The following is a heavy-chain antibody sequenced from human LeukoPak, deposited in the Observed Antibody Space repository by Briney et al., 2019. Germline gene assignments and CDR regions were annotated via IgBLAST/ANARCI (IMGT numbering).Heavy chain of an antibody. D-gene: IGHD3-9*01. Sequence: PGRSLRLSCAASGFTFDDYAMHWVRQAPGKGLEWVSGISWNSGSIGYADPVKGRFTISRDNAKNSLYLQMNSLRAEDTALYYCAKGSYYDILTGYYEFDYWGQGTLVTVSS. V-gene: IGHV3-9*01. CDR1: GFTFDDYA. J-gene: IGHJ4*02. CDR2: ISWNSGSI. CDR3: AKGSYYDILTGYYEFDY.